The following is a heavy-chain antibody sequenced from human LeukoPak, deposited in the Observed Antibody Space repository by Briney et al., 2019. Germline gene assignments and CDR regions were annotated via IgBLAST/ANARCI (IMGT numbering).Heavy chain of an antibody. V-gene: IGHV1-69*04. J-gene: IGHJ6*02. CDR1: VATFTIYA. CDR3: APRAPHSRYYYGMDV. CDR2: IIPILGIA. Sequence: ASVTLSRTASVATFTIYANSWMRQPPPQGKEWMGRIIPILGIATYAQKFQSGVTITGDKSTSTAYMVLSSLRSEDTAVYYCAPRAPHSRYYYGMDVWGQGTTVTVSS.